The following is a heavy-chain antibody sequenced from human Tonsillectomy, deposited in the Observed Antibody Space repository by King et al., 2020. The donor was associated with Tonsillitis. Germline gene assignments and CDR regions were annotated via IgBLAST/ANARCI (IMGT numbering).Heavy chain of an antibody. CDR1: GFTFSSYW. CDR3: ATFWSGYFDY. Sequence: QLVQSGGGLVQPGGSLRLSCAASGFTFSSYWMSWVRQAPGKGLEWVVNIDQGGSENFYVDSVKGRFTISRDNAKNSLYLQMNSLRAEDTAVYFCATFWSGYFDYWGQGTLVTVSS. CDR2: IDQGGSEN. V-gene: IGHV3-7*01. J-gene: IGHJ4*02. D-gene: IGHD3-3*01.